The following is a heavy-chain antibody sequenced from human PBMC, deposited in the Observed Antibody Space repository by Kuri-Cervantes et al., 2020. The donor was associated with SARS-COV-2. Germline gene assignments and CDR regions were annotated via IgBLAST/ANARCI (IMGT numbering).Heavy chain of an antibody. Sequence: ESLKISCAAPGFTFSGYSMNWIRQAPGKGLEWIGEINHSGGTKYKASLKGRVSISVDASKNQISLKLTSATAADAAVYYCARGHIGVVPSPFLGLGPHSYYYHMDVWGQGTTVTVSS. CDR1: GFTFSGYS. D-gene: IGHD2-2*01. J-gene: IGHJ6*02. CDR3: ARGHIGVVPSPFLGLGPHSYYYHMDV. CDR2: INHSGGT. V-gene: IGHV4-34*01.